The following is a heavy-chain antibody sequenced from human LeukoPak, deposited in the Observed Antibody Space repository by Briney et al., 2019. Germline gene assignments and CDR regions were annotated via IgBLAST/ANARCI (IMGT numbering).Heavy chain of an antibody. Sequence: GGSLRLSCAMSGLKFSSYGIHWVRQAPGKGPEWVAFIRYDGNKKDYADSAKGRFTISRDNSKKTLYLQMNSLRSEDTAVYYCANPDSNPLWGQGTLVTVSS. CDR1: GLKFSSYG. J-gene: IGHJ4*02. CDR2: IRYDGNKK. D-gene: IGHD4-11*01. V-gene: IGHV3-30*02. CDR3: ANPDSNPL.